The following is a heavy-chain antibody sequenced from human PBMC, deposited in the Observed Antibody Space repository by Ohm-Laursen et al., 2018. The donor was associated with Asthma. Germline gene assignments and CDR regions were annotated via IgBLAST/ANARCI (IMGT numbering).Heavy chain of an antibody. V-gene: IGHV1-69*13. CDR3: ARDLNWNDVIDWFDP. CDR2: IIPIFGTA. J-gene: IGHJ5*02. Sequence: ASVKVSCKASGGTFSSYAISWVRQAPGQGLEWMGGIIPIFGTANYAQKFQGRVTITADESTSTAYMELSSLRSEDTAVYYCARDLNWNDVIDWFDPWGQGTLVTVSS. CDR1: GGTFSSYA. D-gene: IGHD1-1*01.